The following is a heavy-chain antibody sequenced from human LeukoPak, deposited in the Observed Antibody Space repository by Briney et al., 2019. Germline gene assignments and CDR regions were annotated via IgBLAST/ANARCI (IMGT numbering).Heavy chain of an antibody. J-gene: IGHJ3*01. CDR3: AKARGATLAFDV. V-gene: IGHV3-9*03. D-gene: IGHD1-26*01. CDR1: GFTFDDYA. CDR2: ISWNSGSI. Sequence: PGGSLRLSCADSGFTFDDYAMHWVRQAPGKGLEWVSGISWNSGSIGYADSVKGRFTISRDNAKNSLYLQMNSLRAEDMALYYCAKARGATLAFDVWGQGTMVTVSS.